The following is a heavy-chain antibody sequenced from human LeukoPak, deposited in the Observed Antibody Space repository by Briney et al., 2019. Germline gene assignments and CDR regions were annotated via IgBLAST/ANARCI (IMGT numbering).Heavy chain of an antibody. CDR1: GYTFTSYG. D-gene: IGHD6-13*01. CDR2: ISAYNGNT. Sequence: ASVKVSCKASGYTFTSYGISWVRQAPGQGLEWMGWISAYNGNTNYAQKLQGRVTMTTDTSTSTAYMELRSLRSDDTAVYYCARDEGCIAASGPYYFDYWGQGTLVTVSP. CDR3: ARDEGCIAASGPYYFDY. V-gene: IGHV1-18*01. J-gene: IGHJ4*02.